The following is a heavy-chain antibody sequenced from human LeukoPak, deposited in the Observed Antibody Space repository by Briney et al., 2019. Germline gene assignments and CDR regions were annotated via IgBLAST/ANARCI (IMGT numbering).Heavy chain of an antibody. CDR2: INPNSGGT. Sequence: ASVKVSCKAYGYTFTGYYMHWVRQAPGQGLEWMGWINPNSGGTNYAQKFQGRVTMTRDTSISTAYMELSRLRSDDTAVYYCARSVVVTAIHFDYWGQGTLVTVSS. V-gene: IGHV1-2*02. CDR3: ARSVVVTAIHFDY. CDR1: GYTFTGYY. D-gene: IGHD2-21*02. J-gene: IGHJ4*02.